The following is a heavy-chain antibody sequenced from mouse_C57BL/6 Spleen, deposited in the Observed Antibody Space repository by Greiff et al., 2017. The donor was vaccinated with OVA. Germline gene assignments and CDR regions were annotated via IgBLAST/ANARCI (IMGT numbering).Heavy chain of an antibody. Sequence: EVKLQESGPELVKPGASVKISCKASGYSFTGYYMNWVKQSPEKSLEWIGEINPSTGGTTYNQKFKAKATLTVDKSSSTAYMQLKSLTSEDSAVYYCARHSSVDYWGQGTTLTVSS. CDR1: GYSFTGYY. CDR2: INPSTGGT. J-gene: IGHJ2*01. D-gene: IGHD3-2*02. CDR3: ARHSSVDY. V-gene: IGHV1-42*01.